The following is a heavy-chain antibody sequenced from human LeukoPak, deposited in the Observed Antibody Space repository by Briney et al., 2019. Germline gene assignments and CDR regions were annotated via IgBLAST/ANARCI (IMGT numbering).Heavy chain of an antibody. CDR2: ISGSGGST. CDR1: GFTFSSYG. D-gene: IGHD6-13*01. CDR3: ARHPGIAAAGIDY. J-gene: IGHJ4*02. V-gene: IGHV3-23*01. Sequence: GGSLRLSCAASGFTFSSYGMHWVRQAPGKGLEWVSTISGSGGSTYYADSVKGRFTISRDNSKNTLYLQMNSLRAEDTAVYYCARHPGIAAAGIDYWGQGTLVTVSS.